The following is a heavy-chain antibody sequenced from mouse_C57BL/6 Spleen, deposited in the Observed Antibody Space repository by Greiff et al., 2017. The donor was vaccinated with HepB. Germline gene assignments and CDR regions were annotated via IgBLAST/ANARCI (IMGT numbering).Heavy chain of an antibody. V-gene: IGHV1-55*01. CDR2: IYPGSGST. D-gene: IGHD2-10*01. CDR1: GYTLTSYW. J-gene: IGHJ4*01. CDR3: ARWGGLPSYYAMDY. Sequence: QVQLQQPGAELVKPGASVKMSCKASGYTLTSYWITWVKQRPGQGLEWMGDIYPGSGSTNYNEKFKSKATLTVDTSSSTAYMQLSSLTSEDSAVYYCARWGGLPSYYAMDYWGQGTSVTVSS.